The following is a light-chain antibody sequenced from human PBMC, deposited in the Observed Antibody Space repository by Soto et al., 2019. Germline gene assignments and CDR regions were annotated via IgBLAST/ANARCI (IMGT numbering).Light chain of an antibody. CDR3: QQYYKWPRT. V-gene: IGKV3-15*01. J-gene: IGKJ1*01. CDR1: QSVDSS. CDR2: GAS. Sequence: EIVMTQPPAILSLSSGERATLSCMASQSVDSSLAWYQQTPGQAPRLLIHGASTRAPGVPARFSGSGSGTEFTLTISSLQSEDFAVYYCQQYYKWPRTFGQGTKVDIK.